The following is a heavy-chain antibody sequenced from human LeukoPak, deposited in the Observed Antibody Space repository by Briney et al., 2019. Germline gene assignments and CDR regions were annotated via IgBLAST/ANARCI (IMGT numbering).Heavy chain of an antibody. J-gene: IGHJ4*02. CDR2: ISSSSDYI. CDR3: ARGGATVTSDY. CDR1: GFTFSSYE. Sequence: GGALRLSCAASGFTFSSYEMNWVRQAPGKGLEWVSYISSSSDYIYYADSVKGRFTISRENAKKSLYLQMNSLRAEDTAVYYCARGGATVTSDYWGQGTLVTVSS. V-gene: IGHV3-48*03. D-gene: IGHD4-17*01.